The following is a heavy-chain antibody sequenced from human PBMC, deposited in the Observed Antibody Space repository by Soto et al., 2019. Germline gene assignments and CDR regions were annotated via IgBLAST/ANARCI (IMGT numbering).Heavy chain of an antibody. CDR1: GYKFTSYW. J-gene: IGHJ4*02. Sequence: PGESLKISCKGSGYKFTSYWISWVRQMPGKGLEWMGRIDPSDSYTSYSPSLQGHVTISADKSISTAYLQWSSLKASDTAMYYCARYGSSWHDRDSDFWGQGTLVTVSS. D-gene: IGHD6-13*01. CDR2: IDPSDSYT. V-gene: IGHV5-10-1*01. CDR3: ARYGSSWHDRDSDF.